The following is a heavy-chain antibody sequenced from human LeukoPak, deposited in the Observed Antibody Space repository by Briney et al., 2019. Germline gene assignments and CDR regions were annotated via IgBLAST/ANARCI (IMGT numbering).Heavy chain of an antibody. CDR2: IYYSGST. Sequence: SETLSLTCTVSGGPISSSSYYWGWIRQPPGKGLEWIGSIYYSGSTYYNPSLKSRVTISVDTSKNQFSLKLTSVTAADTAVYYCARMYYYDGSRFDDWGQGTLVTVSS. D-gene: IGHD3-22*01. CDR3: ARMYYYDGSRFDD. J-gene: IGHJ4*02. V-gene: IGHV4-39*07. CDR1: GGPISSSSYY.